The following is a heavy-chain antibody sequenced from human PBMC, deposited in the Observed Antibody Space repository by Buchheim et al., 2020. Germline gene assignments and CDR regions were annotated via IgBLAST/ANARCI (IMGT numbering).Heavy chain of an antibody. J-gene: IGHJ4*02. Sequence: EVQLVESGGGLVQPGGSLRLSCAASGFTFSSYWMSWVRQAPGKGLEWVANIKQDGSEKYYVDSVKGRFTISRDNAKNSLYLQMNGLRAEDTAVYYCARDPSAYCSGGTCYRYSDYWGQGTL. CDR3: ARDPSAYCSGGTCYRYSDY. D-gene: IGHD2-15*01. V-gene: IGHV3-7*01. CDR2: IKQDGSEK. CDR1: GFTFSSYW.